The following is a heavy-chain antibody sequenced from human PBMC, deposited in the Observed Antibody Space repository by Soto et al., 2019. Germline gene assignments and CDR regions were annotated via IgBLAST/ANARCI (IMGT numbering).Heavy chain of an antibody. Sequence: GTLSLTGTVPGGSIIVYYWSWIRQPPAKGLEWIGYIYYTGSTNYNPSLKSRVTISVDTSKNQFSLRLASVTAADTAMYYCARLTKEVRGIRFDPWGQGTLVTVSS. CDR1: GGSIIVYY. V-gene: IGHV4-59*08. CDR3: ARLTKEVRGIRFDP. CDR2: IYYTGST. J-gene: IGHJ5*02. D-gene: IGHD3-10*01.